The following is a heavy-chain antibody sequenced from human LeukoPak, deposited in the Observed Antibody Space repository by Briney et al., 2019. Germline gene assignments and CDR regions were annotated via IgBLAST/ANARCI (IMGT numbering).Heavy chain of an antibody. CDR1: GYTFTSYG. CDR3: ASRLHGNYYGSGSYPYYFDY. D-gene: IGHD3-10*01. J-gene: IGHJ4*02. Sequence: ASVKVSCKASGYTFTSYGISWVRQAPGQGLEWMGIINPSGGSTSYAQKFQGRVTMTRDTSTSTVYMELSSLRSEDTAVYYCASRLHGNYYGSGSYPYYFDYWGQGTLVTVSS. V-gene: IGHV1-46*01. CDR2: INPSGGST.